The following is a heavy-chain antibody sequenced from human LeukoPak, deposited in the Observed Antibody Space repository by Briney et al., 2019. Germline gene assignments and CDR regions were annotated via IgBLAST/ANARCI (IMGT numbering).Heavy chain of an antibody. J-gene: IGHJ6*02. Sequence: GGALRLSCAASGFTFSSYWMIWVRQAPEKGLEWVTSIREDGGEKHYVDSVKGRFTISRDNAKNSLYLQMNSLRVEDTAVYYCASSRDPYGSDVWGQGTTVTVSS. CDR2: IREDGGEK. CDR1: GFTFSSYW. CDR3: ASSRDPYGSDV. V-gene: IGHV3-7*01.